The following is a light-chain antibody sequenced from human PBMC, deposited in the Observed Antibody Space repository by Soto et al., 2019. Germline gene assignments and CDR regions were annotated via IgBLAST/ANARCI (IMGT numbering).Light chain of an antibody. CDR3: QQYGSSGT. J-gene: IGKJ1*01. Sequence: EIVMTQSPATPSVSPGERATLSCRASQSVSSYLAWYQQKPGQAPRLLIYGASNRATGIPDRFSGSGSGTDFTLTISRLEPEDFAVYYCQQYGSSGTFGQGTKVDI. CDR2: GAS. V-gene: IGKV3-20*01. CDR1: QSVSSY.